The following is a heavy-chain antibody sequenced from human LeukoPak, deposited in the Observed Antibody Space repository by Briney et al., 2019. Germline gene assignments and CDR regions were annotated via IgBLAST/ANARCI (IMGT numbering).Heavy chain of an antibody. V-gene: IGHV3-7*03. J-gene: IGHJ4*02. CDR1: GFKFSDFW. Sequence: GGSLRLSCAASGFKFSDFWMTWVRQTPGKGLEWVANIKEDGSEEYHVDSVKGRFTISRDNAKNSLYLQMNSLRAEDTAVYYCARYGSGSFGYWGQGTLVTVSS. CDR2: IKEDGSEE. CDR3: ARYGSGSFGY. D-gene: IGHD3-10*01.